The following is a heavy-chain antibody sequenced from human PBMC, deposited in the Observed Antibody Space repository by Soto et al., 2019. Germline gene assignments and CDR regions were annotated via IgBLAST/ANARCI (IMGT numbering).Heavy chain of an antibody. CDR3: ARARRDIVVVVAATPGYYYYGMDV. J-gene: IGHJ6*02. CDR1: GYTFTGYY. D-gene: IGHD2-15*01. Sequence: ASVTVSCKASGYTFTGYYMHWVRQAPGQGLEWMGWINPNSGGTNYAQKFQGWVTMTRDTSISTAYMELSRLRSDDTAVYYCARARRDIVVVVAATPGYYYYGMDVWGQGTTVTVSS. V-gene: IGHV1-2*04. CDR2: INPNSGGT.